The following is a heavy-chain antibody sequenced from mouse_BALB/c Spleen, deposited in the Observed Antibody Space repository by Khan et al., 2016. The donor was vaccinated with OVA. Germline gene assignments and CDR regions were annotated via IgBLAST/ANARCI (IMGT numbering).Heavy chain of an antibody. V-gene: IGHV5-6-4*01. D-gene: IGHD2-1*01. CDR2: ISSGSTYT. CDR1: RFTFSSYT. J-gene: IGHJ1*01. Sequence: EVELVESGGGLVKPGGSLKLSCAASRFTFSSYTMSWVRQTPEKRLEWVATISSGSTYTYYPNSVKGRFTISRDNAKNTLYLQMSSLKSEDTALYYCTRDGNYARWYVDFWVAGTTVTGSS. CDR3: TRDGNYARWYVDF.